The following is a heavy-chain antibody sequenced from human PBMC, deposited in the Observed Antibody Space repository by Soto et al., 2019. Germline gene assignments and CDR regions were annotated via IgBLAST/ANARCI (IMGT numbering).Heavy chain of an antibody. CDR1: GYTFRSYG. CDR2: ISAYNGNT. CDR3: ARVPITIFGVVILGIDY. V-gene: IGHV1-18*01. Sequence: SVKVSCKAAGYTFRSYGISWVRQAPGQGLEWMGWISAYNGNTNYAQKLQGRVTMTTDTSTSTAYMELRSLRSDDTAVYYCARVPITIFGVVILGIDYWGQGSLVTVS. D-gene: IGHD3-3*01. J-gene: IGHJ4*02.